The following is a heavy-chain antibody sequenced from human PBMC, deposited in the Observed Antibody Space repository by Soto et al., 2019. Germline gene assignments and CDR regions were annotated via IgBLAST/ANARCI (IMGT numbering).Heavy chain of an antibody. D-gene: IGHD2-15*01. CDR1: GFTFGDYA. CDR2: IRSKAYGGTT. V-gene: IGHV3-49*04. J-gene: IGHJ3*02. Sequence: GGSLRLSCTASGFTFGDYAISWVRQAPGKGLEWVGFIRSKAYGGTTEYAASVKGRFTISRDDSKSIAYLQMSSLKTEDTAVYYCTRDPGGVDAFDIWGQGTMVTVSS. CDR3: TRDPGGVDAFDI.